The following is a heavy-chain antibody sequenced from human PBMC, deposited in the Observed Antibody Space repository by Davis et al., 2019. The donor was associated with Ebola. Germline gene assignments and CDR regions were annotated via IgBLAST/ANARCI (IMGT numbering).Heavy chain of an antibody. CDR1: GGTFSGDS. CDR2: INTNTGNP. J-gene: IGHJ4*02. D-gene: IGHD3-10*01. V-gene: IGHV7-4-1*02. Sequence: ASVKVSCKASGGTFSGDSFSWVRQAPGQGLEWMGWINTNTGNPTYAQGFTGRFVFSLDTSVSTAYLQISSLKAEDTAVYYCARGSMVRAYWGQGTLVTVSS. CDR3: ARGSMVRAY.